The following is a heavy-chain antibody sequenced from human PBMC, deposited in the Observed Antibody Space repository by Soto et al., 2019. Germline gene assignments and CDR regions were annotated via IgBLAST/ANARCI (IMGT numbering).Heavy chain of an antibody. CDR1: GYTFTTYY. V-gene: IGHV1-46*03. CDR3: ARTNQVVALAGQFQSLDY. J-gene: IGHJ4*02. D-gene: IGHD6-19*01. CDR2: INPSGGRT. Sequence: QVQLVQSGAEVKKPGASVKVSCKASGYTFTTYYVHWVRQAPGQGLEWMGIINPSGGRTTYAQKFQGRVTMTRKTSTSTVYMELSSLRSEDTAVYYCARTNQVVALAGQFQSLDYWGQGTLVTVSS.